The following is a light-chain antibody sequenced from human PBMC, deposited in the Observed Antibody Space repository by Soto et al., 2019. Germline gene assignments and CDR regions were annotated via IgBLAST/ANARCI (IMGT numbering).Light chain of an antibody. Sequence: DIRITQSPSSLSASVGDAVTITCRASQTISSWLAWYQQKPGKAPKLLIYKASTLKSGVPSRFSGSGSGTEFTLTISSLQPDDFATYYCQHYNSYSEAFGQGTKVDIK. CDR1: QTISSW. V-gene: IGKV1-5*03. CDR2: KAS. J-gene: IGKJ1*01. CDR3: QHYNSYSEA.